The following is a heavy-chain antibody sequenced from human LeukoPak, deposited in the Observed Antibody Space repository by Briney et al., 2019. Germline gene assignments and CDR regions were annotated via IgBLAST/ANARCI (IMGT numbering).Heavy chain of an antibody. D-gene: IGHD1-26*01. CDR2: INHSGST. CDR3: ASQVGAKADY. V-gene: IGHV4-39*07. J-gene: IGHJ4*02. CDR1: GGSISSSSYY. Sequence: SETLSLTCTVSGGSISSSSYYWGWIRQPPGKGLEWIGEINHSGSTNYNPSLKSRVTISVDTSKNQFSLKLSSVTAADTAVYYCASQVGAKADYWGQGTLVTVSS.